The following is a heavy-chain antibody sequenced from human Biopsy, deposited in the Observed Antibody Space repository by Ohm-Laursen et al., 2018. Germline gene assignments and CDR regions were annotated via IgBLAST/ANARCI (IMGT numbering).Heavy chain of an antibody. J-gene: IGHJ6*02. CDR1: GGTFTRYA. V-gene: IGHV1-69*06. CDR3: ARDTELLSIGLDYNFGMVV. D-gene: IGHD1-14*01. Sequence: ASSVKVSCKASGGTFTRYAMHWVRQAPGQGLEWMGGIIPIFNTPKYAQRFQGRVTITADRSTTTAYMELSSLRSEDTAVYYCARDTELLSIGLDYNFGMVVWGQGTTVTVSS. CDR2: IIPIFNTP.